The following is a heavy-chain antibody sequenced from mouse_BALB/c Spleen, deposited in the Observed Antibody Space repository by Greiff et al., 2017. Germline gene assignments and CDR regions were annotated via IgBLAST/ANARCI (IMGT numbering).Heavy chain of an antibody. CDR2: IWGDGST. CDR3: AREYYRYYFDY. CDR1: GFSLTGYG. D-gene: IGHD2-14*01. V-gene: IGHV2-6-7*01. Sequence: VQGVESGPGLVAPSQSLSITCTVSGFSLTGYGVNWVRQPPGKGLEWLGMIWGDGSTDYNSALKSRLSISKDNSKSQVFLKMNSLQTDDTARYYCAREYYRYYFDYWGQGTTLTVSS. J-gene: IGHJ2*01.